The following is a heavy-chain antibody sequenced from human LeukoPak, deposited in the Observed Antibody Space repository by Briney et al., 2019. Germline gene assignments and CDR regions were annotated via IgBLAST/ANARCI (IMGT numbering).Heavy chain of an antibody. Sequence: PGGSLRLSCAASGFPFSSYGVHWVRQPPGKGLEWVAFIWNDGTNKYYADSVKGRFTISRDNSKNTLYLQMNSLRAEDTAVYYCARGVAARPRGADYWGQGTLVTVSS. J-gene: IGHJ4*02. CDR2: IWNDGTNK. CDR1: GFPFSSYG. D-gene: IGHD6-6*01. V-gene: IGHV3-33*01. CDR3: ARGVAARPRGADY.